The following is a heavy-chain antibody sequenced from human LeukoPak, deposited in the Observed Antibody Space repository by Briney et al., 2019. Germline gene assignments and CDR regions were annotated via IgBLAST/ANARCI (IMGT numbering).Heavy chain of an antibody. CDR1: GYTLTELS. J-gene: IGHJ4*02. CDR2: FDPEDGET. Sequence: ASVKVSCKVSGYTLTELSMHWVRQAPGKGLEWMGGFDPEDGETIYAQKFQGRVTMTEDTSTDTAYMEQSSLRSEDTAVYYCATGGQLRFLEWLFRGLVYWGQGTLVTVSS. CDR3: ATGGQLRFLEWLFRGLVY. D-gene: IGHD3-3*01. V-gene: IGHV1-24*01.